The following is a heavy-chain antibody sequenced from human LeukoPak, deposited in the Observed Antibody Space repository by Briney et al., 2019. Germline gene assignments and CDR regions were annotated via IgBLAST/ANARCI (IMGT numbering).Heavy chain of an antibody. D-gene: IGHD6-13*01. V-gene: IGHV3-30*02. Sequence: PGGSLTLSCAASGFAFNNAWMSWVRQAPGKGLEWVAFIRYDGSNKYYADSVKGRFTISRDDSKNTLYLQMNSLRAEDTAVYYCAKVLAAAGRASYYYYYMDVWGKGTTVTVSS. CDR3: AKVLAAAGRASYYYYYMDV. CDR2: IRYDGSNK. CDR1: GFAFNNAW. J-gene: IGHJ6*03.